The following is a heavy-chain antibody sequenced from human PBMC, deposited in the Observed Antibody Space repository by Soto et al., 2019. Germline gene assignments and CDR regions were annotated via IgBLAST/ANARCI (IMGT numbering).Heavy chain of an antibody. V-gene: IGHV3-23*05. CDR2: IDNSGGIT. J-gene: IGHJ4*02. Sequence: EVPLLESGGGLVQPGGSLRLSFAASGFTFSTYAMSWVRQAPGKGLEWVSTIDNSGGITYYADSVKGRFTISRDNSSNTEYLQMNSLRGEDTAVYYCAKGGYNYGFLFDCWGQGTMVTVSS. D-gene: IGHD5-18*01. CDR3: AKGGYNYGFLFDC. CDR1: GFTFSTYA.